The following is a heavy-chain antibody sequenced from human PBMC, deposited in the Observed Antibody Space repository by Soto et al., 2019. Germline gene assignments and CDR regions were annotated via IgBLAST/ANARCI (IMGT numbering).Heavy chain of an antibody. Sequence: QVQLVESGGGVVQPGRSLRLSCAASGFTFSSYAMHWVRQAPGKGLEWVAVISYDGSNKYYADSVKGRFTISRDNSKNTLYLQMNSLRAEDTAVYYCARARTARAAWCDYWGQGTLVTVSS. D-gene: IGHD2-8*02. J-gene: IGHJ4*02. CDR1: GFTFSSYA. CDR3: ARARTARAAWCDY. CDR2: ISYDGSNK. V-gene: IGHV3-30-3*01.